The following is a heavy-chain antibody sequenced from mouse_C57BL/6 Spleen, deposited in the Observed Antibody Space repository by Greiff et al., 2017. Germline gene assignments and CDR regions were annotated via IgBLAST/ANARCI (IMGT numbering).Heavy chain of an antibody. J-gene: IGHJ1*03. D-gene: IGHD2-1*01. Sequence: QVQLQQSGAELVRPGTSVKLSCKASGYTFTSYWMHWVKQRPGQGLEWIGVIDPSDSYTNYNQKFKGKATLTVDTSSSTAYMQLSSLTSEDSAVYYCARKGIYYGNYGGWYFDVWGTGTTVTVSS. CDR3: ARKGIYYGNYGGWYFDV. CDR1: GYTFTSYW. V-gene: IGHV1-59*01. CDR2: IDPSDSYT.